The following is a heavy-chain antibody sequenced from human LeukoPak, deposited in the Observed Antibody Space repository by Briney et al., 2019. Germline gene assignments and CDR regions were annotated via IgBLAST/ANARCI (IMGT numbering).Heavy chain of an antibody. D-gene: IGHD1-26*01. Sequence: PSETLSLTCAVSGGSISSSSWRTWVRQSPGKGLEWIGEVFHSGSTNYNPSLKSRVTISVDKSKNQFSLKLSSVTAADTAVYYCARNSGNTDFDYWGQGTLVTVSS. CDR2: VFHSGST. CDR3: ARNSGNTDFDY. CDR1: GGSISSSSW. J-gene: IGHJ4*02. V-gene: IGHV4-4*02.